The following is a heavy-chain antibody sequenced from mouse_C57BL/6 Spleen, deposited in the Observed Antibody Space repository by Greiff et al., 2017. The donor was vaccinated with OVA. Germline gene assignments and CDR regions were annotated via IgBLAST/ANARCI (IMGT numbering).Heavy chain of an antibody. Sequence: VQLKESGPELVKPGASVKIPCKASGYTFTDYNMDWVKQSHGKSLEWIGDINPNNGGTIYNQKFKGKATLTVDKSSSTAYMELRSLTSEDTAVYYCARCPRHYYAMDYWGQGTSVTVSS. CDR2: INPNNGGT. CDR3: ARCPRHYYAMDY. J-gene: IGHJ4*01. V-gene: IGHV1-18*01. D-gene: IGHD2-10*02. CDR1: GYTFTDYN.